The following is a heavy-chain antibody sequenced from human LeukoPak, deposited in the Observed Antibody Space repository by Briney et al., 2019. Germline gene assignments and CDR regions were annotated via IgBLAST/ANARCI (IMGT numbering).Heavy chain of an antibody. V-gene: IGHV4-39*01. CDR1: GGSISSSSYY. J-gene: IGHJ6*03. Sequence: KPSETLSLTCTVSGGSISSSSYYWGWIRQPPGKGLEWIGSIYYSGSTYYNPSLKSRVTISVDTSKNQFSLKLSSVTAADTAVYYCARRVWGSYRYYYYYMDVWGKGTTVTVSS. D-gene: IGHD3-16*02. CDR2: IYYSGST. CDR3: ARRVWGSYRYYYYYMDV.